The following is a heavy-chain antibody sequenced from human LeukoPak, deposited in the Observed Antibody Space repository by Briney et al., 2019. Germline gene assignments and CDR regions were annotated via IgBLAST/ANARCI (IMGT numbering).Heavy chain of an antibody. CDR1: GYSFTNYW. CDR3: ARRSSSGWYFDY. J-gene: IGHJ4*02. CDR2: IYPGDSDT. Sequence: GELLKISCEGSGYSFTNYWIGWVRQMPGKALESMGIIYPGDSDTRYSPSLQGKVTISADKSISTAYLQWSSLKASDTAMYYCARRSSSGWYFDYWGQGTLVTVSS. D-gene: IGHD6-19*01. V-gene: IGHV5-51*01.